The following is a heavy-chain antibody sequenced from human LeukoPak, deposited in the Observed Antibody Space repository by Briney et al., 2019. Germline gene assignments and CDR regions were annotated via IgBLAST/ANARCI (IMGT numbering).Heavy chain of an antibody. CDR3: ARDGGGYSSGWPYFDY. V-gene: IGHV3-48*01. D-gene: IGHD6-19*01. CDR2: ISSSSSTT. Sequence: GGSLRLSCAASGFTFSSYSMNWVRQAPGKGLEGVSYISSSSSTTYYADSVKGRFTISRDNAKNSLYLQMNSLRAEDTAVNSCARDGGGYSSGWPYFDYWGQGTLVTVSS. CDR1: GFTFSSYS. J-gene: IGHJ4*02.